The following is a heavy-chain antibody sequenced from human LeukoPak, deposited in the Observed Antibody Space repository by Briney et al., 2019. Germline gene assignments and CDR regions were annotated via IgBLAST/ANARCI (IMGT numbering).Heavy chain of an antibody. CDR3: ARTEPYLGYCSSTSCYGGWFDP. CDR1: GGTFSSYP. V-gene: IGHV1-69*13. J-gene: IGHJ5*02. Sequence: GASVKVSCKASGGTFSSYPFTWVRQAPGQGLEWMGEITPIFGAANYAQKFQGRVTITADESTSTAYMELSSLRSEDTAVYYCARTEPYLGYCSSTSCYGGWFDPWGQGTLVTVSS. D-gene: IGHD2-2*01. CDR2: ITPIFGAA.